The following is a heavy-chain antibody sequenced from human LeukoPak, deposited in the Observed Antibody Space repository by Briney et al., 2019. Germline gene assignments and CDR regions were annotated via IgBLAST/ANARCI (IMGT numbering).Heavy chain of an antibody. CDR2: ISSSSSYI. CDR1: GFTFSTFW. V-gene: IGHV3-21*01. D-gene: IGHD3-10*01. Sequence: AGGSLRLSCAASGFTFSTFWMNWVRQAPGKGLEWVSSISSSSSYIYYADSVKGRFTISRDNAKNSLYLQMNSLRAEDTAVYYCARDGRFGELLYALEGWGQGTLVTVSS. CDR3: ARDGRFGELLYALEG. J-gene: IGHJ4*02.